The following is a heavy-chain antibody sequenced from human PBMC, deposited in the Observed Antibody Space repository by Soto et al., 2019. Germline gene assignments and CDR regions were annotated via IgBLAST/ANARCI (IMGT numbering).Heavy chain of an antibody. CDR2: IKSKTDGGTT. V-gene: IGHV3-15*07. CDR3: TTAAAARLWYYYYGMDV. CDR1: GFTFSNAW. J-gene: IGHJ6*02. Sequence: PGGSLRLSCAASGFTFSNAWMNWVRQAPGKGLEWVGRIKSKTDGGTTDYAAPVKGRFTISRDDSKNTLYLQMNSLKTEDTAVYYCTTAAAARLWYYYYGMDVWGQATTVTVSS. D-gene: IGHD6-6*01.